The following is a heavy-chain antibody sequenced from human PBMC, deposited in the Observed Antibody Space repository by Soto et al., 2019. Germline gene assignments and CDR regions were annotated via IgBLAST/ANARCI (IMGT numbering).Heavy chain of an antibody. J-gene: IGHJ6*02. D-gene: IGHD1-1*01. CDR2: IRSSGDRT. Sequence: EVQLLESGGGLVQPGGSLRLSCAASGFTFSSYAMSWVRQAPGKGLEWVSVIRSSGDRTYYADSVKGRFTIARDNSKNTLDMQMSSLRAEDTAVYYCAKQQGPGTPYYYAMDVWGQGTTVTVSS. CDR1: GFTFSSYA. V-gene: IGHV3-23*01. CDR3: AKQQGPGTPYYYAMDV.